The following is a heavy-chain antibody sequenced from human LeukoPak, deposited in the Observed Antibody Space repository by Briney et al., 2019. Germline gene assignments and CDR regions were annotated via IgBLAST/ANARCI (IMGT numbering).Heavy chain of an antibody. CDR3: VRRDTGWNYFDY. D-gene: IGHD6-19*01. Sequence: PSETLSLTCAVSGGSINSHYWGWIRQPPGKGLQWIGDIYSSGKNNYNPSLNSRVTIFLDTSKRHLSLNLTSVLAADTAIYYCVRRDTGWNYFDYWGQGILVTVSS. V-gene: IGHV4-4*08. J-gene: IGHJ4*02. CDR2: IYSSGKN. CDR1: GGSINSHY.